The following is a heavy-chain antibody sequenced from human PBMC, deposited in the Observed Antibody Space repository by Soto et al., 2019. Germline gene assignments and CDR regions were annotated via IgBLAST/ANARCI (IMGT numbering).Heavy chain of an antibody. J-gene: IGHJ4*02. Sequence: GGSLRLSCAASGFTFSSYAMSWVRQAPGKGLEWVSAISGSGGSTYYADSVKGRFTISRDNSKNTLYLQMNSLRAEDTAVYYCATSRYFDWLLHFDYWGQGTLVTVSS. D-gene: IGHD3-9*01. V-gene: IGHV3-23*01. CDR3: ATSRYFDWLLHFDY. CDR2: ISGSGGST. CDR1: GFTFSSYA.